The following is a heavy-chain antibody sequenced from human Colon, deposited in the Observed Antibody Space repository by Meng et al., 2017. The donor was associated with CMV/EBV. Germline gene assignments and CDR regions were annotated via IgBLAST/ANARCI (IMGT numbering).Heavy chain of an antibody. CDR1: GGTFNSYV. D-gene: IGHD3-3*01. CDR3: ARGHLLGSGYWPFDQ. V-gene: IGHV1-69*05. J-gene: IGHJ4*02. CDR2: IIPILGTT. Sequence: SVKVSCKASGGTFNSYVITWVRQAPGQGLEWLGGIIPILGTTNYAQKFQGRVTINTDESTTTAYMELSGLRSEDTAVYYCARGHLLGSGYWPFDQWGQGTLVTVSS.